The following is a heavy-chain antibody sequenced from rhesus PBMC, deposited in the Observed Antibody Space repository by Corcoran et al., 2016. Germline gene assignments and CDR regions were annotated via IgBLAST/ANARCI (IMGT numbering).Heavy chain of an antibody. D-gene: IGHD2-39*02. CDR2: TSGDGGKT. V-gene: IGHV4-173*01. CDR3: ARDVYGGAFDRFDV. Sequence: QVQLQESGPGLVKPSETLSLTCAVSGVSIRNNYWSWIRQSPGRGLEWIVRTSGDGGKTDYNPSLNSRVSMSVDTSKNQWALKLTSVSAADTAVYYCARDVYGGAFDRFDVWGAGVLVTVSS. CDR1: GVSIRNNY. J-gene: IGHJ5-1*01.